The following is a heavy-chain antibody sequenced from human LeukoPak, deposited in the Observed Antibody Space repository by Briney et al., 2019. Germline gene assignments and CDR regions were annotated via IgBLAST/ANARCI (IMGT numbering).Heavy chain of an antibody. V-gene: IGHV3-30-3*01. Sequence: GGSLRLSCAASGFTFSSYAMHWVRQAPGKGLEWVAVIPYDGHNEYYRNSVKGRFTISRDTSKDTLYLQMNSLRAEDTAVYYCARACRSTTCYTPNALDVWGQGTMVTVSS. J-gene: IGHJ3*01. CDR1: GFTFSSYA. CDR3: ARACRSTTCYTPNALDV. D-gene: IGHD2-2*02. CDR2: IPYDGHNE.